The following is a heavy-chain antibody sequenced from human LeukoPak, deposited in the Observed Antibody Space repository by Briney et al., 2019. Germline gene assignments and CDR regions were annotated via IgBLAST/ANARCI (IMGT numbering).Heavy chain of an antibody. CDR2: INWNGGST. D-gene: IGHD6-25*01. CDR3: ARVAAKKIYYYYYMDV. J-gene: IGHJ6*03. Sequence: GGSLRLFCAASGYTFDDYGMSWVRQAPGKGLKWVSGINWNGGSTGYADSVKGRFTISRDNAKNSLYLQMNSLRAEDTALYYCARVAAKKIYYYYYMDVWGKGTTVTVSS. CDR1: GYTFDDYG. V-gene: IGHV3-20*04.